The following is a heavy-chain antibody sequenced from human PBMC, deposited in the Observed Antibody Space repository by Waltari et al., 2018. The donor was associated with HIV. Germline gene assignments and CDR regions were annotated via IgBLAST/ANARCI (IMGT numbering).Heavy chain of an antibody. CDR3: AIIHGHYGAENYYNSFAY. Sequence: QLQLQESDPGLVKPSETLSLTCTVSGGSITSSAYFWGWIRQAPRKGLAWIGSIYYSGRAYYNTSLESRDTIAVDASKKEFSLKYRAVTAATTAVYYCAIIHGHYGAENYYNSFAYWGQGKLVTVSS. CDR2: IYYSGRA. V-gene: IGHV4-39*07. J-gene: IGHJ4*02. CDR1: GGSITSSAYF. D-gene: IGHD3-10*01.